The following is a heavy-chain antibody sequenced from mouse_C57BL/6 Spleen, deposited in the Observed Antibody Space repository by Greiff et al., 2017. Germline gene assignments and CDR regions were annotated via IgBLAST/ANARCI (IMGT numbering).Heavy chain of an antibody. CDR3: ARYYYGSSYVRYAMDY. D-gene: IGHD1-1*01. J-gene: IGHJ4*01. V-gene: IGHV1-26*01. CDR2: INPNNGGT. CDR1: GYTFTDYY. Sequence: EVQLQQSGPELVKPGASVKISCKASGYTFTDYYMNWVKQSHGKSLEWIGDINPNNGGTSYNQKFKGKATLTVDKSSSTAYMELRSLTSEDSAVYYCARYYYGSSYVRYAMDYWGQGTSVTVSS.